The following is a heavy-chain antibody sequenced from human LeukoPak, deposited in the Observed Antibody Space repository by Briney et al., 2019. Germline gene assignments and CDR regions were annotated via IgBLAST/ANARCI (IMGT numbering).Heavy chain of an antibody. J-gene: IGHJ4*02. V-gene: IGHV3-7*01. CDR1: GFTFSNYW. CDR2: IKEDGSEE. Sequence: GGSLRLSCAASGFTFSNYWMNWIRQAPGKGLEWVANIKEDGSEEYYVDSVKGRFTISRDNAKNSLYLQMYSLRAEDTAVYYCARDNGDYWGQGTLVTVSS. CDR3: ARDNGDY.